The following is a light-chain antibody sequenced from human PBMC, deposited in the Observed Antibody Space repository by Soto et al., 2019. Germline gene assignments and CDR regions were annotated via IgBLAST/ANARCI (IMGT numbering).Light chain of an antibody. Sequence: DIPMTQSPSSLSASVGDRVTITCRASQGSRNDLGWYQQKPGMAPKRLIYSASTLQGGVPSRFSGSASGTAFTLTIISLQPEDFATYYCLQHFMYQLTFGGGTKVELK. J-gene: IGKJ4*01. CDR2: SAS. CDR3: LQHFMYQLT. CDR1: QGSRND. V-gene: IGKV1-17*01.